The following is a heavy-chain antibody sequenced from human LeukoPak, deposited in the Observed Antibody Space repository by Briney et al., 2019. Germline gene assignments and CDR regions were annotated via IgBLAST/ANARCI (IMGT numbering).Heavy chain of an antibody. CDR3: ARYYYYGSGSPPMGDY. J-gene: IGHJ4*02. V-gene: IGHV1-2*02. Sequence: ASVKVSCKASGYTFTGYYMHWVRQAPGQGLEWMGWINPNSGGTNYAQKFQGRVTMTRDTSISTAYMELSRPRSDDTAVYYCARYYYYGSGSPPMGDYWGQGTLVTVSS. D-gene: IGHD3-10*01. CDR1: GYTFTGYY. CDR2: INPNSGGT.